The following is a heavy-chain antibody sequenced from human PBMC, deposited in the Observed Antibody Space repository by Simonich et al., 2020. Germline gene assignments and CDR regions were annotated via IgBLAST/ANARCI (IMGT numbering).Heavy chain of an antibody. CDR2: IIPILGKA. V-gene: IGHV1-69*06. D-gene: IGHD3-10*01. CDR3: ARTNTMRELDTMVRGVDYFDY. Sequence: QVQLVQSGAEVKKPGSSVKVSCKASGGTFSSYALSWVRQAPGQGLEWMGGIIPILGKANNEQKFKGRVTITADKSTSTAYMELSSLRSEDTAVYYCARTNTMRELDTMVRGVDYFDYWGQGTLVTVSS. CDR1: GGTFSSYA. J-gene: IGHJ4*02.